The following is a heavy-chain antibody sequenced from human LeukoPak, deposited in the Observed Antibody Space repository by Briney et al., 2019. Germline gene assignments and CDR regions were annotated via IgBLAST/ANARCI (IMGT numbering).Heavy chain of an antibody. CDR1: GFTFSSYG. CDR2: IWYDGSNK. Sequence: PGRSLRLSCAASGFTFSSYGMHWVRQAPGKGLEWVAVIWYDGSNKYYADSVKGRFTISRDNSKNTLYLQMNSLRAEDTAVYYCAREGQQGYYFDYWGQGTLVTVSS. V-gene: IGHV3-33*01. D-gene: IGHD1-1*01. J-gene: IGHJ4*02. CDR3: AREGQQGYYFDY.